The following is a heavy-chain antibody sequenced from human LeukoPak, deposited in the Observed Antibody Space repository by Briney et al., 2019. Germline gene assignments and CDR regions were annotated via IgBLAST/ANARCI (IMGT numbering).Heavy chain of an antibody. J-gene: IGHJ4*02. CDR3: TREDY. Sequence: ASMKVSCKASGYTFTGYYIHWVRQAPGQGLEWMAWINPNSGGTHYAQKFQGRVTVTRDTSISTAFMELSRLTSDDTAMYYCTREDYWGQGTLVTVSS. CDR2: INPNSGGT. CDR1: GYTFTGYY. V-gene: IGHV1-2*02.